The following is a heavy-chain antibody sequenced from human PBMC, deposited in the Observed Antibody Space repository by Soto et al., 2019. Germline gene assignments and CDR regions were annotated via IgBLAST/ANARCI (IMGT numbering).Heavy chain of an antibody. CDR3: ARTIFGVVIMSHWLGNIDY. CDR1: GFTFSSYS. J-gene: IGHJ4*02. Sequence: GGSLRLSCAASGFTFSSYSMNWVRQAPGKGLEWVSSISSSSSYIYYADSVKGRFTISRDNAKNSLYLQMNSLRAEDTAVYYCARTIFGVVIMSHWLGNIDYWGQGTLVTVSS. CDR2: ISSSSSYI. D-gene: IGHD3-3*01. V-gene: IGHV3-21*01.